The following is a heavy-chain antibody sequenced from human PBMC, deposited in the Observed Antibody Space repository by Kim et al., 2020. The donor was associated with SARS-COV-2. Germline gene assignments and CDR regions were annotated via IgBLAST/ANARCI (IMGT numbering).Heavy chain of an antibody. V-gene: IGHV1-46*01. CDR2: ST. CDR3: ARGPHYGMDV. J-gene: IGHJ6*02. Sequence: STSYAQKFQGRVTMTRDTSTSTVYMELSSLRSEDTAVYYCARGPHYGMDVWGQGTTVTVSS.